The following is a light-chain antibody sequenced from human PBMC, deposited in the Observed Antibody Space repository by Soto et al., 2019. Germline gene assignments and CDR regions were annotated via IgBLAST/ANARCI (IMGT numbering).Light chain of an antibody. V-gene: IGLV3-21*04. J-gene: IGLJ2*01. CDR3: QVWGSNADPYVV. Sequence: SYELTQPPSVSVAPGETATITCGGDNIGGKSVHWYQRKPGQAPLLIIYNDGDRPSGIPERFSGSNSGNTATLTVSRVEAGDEADYYCQVWGSNADPYVVFGGGTKLTFL. CDR1: NIGGKS. CDR2: NDG.